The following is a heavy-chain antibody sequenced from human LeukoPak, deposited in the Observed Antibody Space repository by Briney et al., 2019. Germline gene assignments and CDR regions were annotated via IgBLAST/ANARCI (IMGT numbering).Heavy chain of an antibody. CDR3: AGDKTTGGWYEFDY. V-gene: IGHV3-21*04. J-gene: IGHJ4*02. Sequence: GGSLRLSCAAFGFTFSYYAMNWVRQAPGKGLEWVSSISTRSTYIYYADSLKGRFTISRDTSKNTVSLQMNSLRAEDTAVYYCAGDKTTGGWYEFDYWGQGTLVTVSS. D-gene: IGHD6-19*01. CDR2: ISTRSTYI. CDR1: GFTFSYYA.